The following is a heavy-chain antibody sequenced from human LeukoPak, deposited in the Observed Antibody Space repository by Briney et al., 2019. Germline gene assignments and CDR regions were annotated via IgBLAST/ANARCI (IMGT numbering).Heavy chain of an antibody. CDR1: GGSISSSSYY. V-gene: IGHV4-39*01. CDR3: ARQETGDLSYYYYYMDV. D-gene: IGHD7-27*01. Sequence: SETLSLTCTVSGGSISSSSYYWGWIRQPPGKGLEWIGSIYHSGSTYYNPSLKSRVTISVDTSKNQFSLKLSSVTAADTAVYYCARQETGDLSYYYYYMDVWGKGTTVTVSS. CDR2: IYHSGST. J-gene: IGHJ6*03.